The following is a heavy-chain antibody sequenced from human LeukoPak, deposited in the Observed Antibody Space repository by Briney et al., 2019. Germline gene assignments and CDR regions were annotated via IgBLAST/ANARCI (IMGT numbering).Heavy chain of an antibody. CDR3: TRSAGTTRFDP. D-gene: IGHD3-10*01. CDR1: GGSLSSGGYS. CDR2: IYHSGST. V-gene: IGHV4-30-2*01. Sequence: SDTLSLTCAVSGGSLSSGGYSWIWIRQPPGKGLEWIGYIYHSGSTYYNPSLKSRVTISVDRSKNQFSLKLSSVTAADTAVYYCTRSAGTTRFDPWGQGTLVTVSS. J-gene: IGHJ5*02.